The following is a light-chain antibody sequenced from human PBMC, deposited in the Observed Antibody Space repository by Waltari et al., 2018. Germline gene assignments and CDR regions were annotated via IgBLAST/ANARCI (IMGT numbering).Light chain of an antibody. CDR3: QQYVRLPVS. V-gene: IGKV3-20*01. J-gene: IGKJ1*01. CDR2: GAS. Sequence: EIVLTQSPGTLSLSPGERATLSCRASQSVSRSLAWYQQKPGQAPRRLIYGASSRASGVPDRFSGSGYGTDLSLTICRLEPEDFAVYYCQQYVRLPVSFGQGTKVEIK. CDR1: QSVSRS.